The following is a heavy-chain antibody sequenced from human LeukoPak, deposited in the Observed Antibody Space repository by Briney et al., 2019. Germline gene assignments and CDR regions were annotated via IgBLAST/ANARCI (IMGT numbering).Heavy chain of an antibody. V-gene: IGHV3-11*03. CDR3: ARRQVVGGNYYGIDV. D-gene: IGHD2-15*01. J-gene: IGHJ6*02. CDR1: GFTFSDYY. CDR2: ISSSSSYT. Sequence: GGSLRLSCAVSGFTFSDYYMNWIRQAPGKGLEWVSYISSSSSYTNYADSVKGRFTISRDNAKNSLYLQMNSLRAEDTAVYYCARRQVVGGNYYGIDVWGQGTTVTVSS.